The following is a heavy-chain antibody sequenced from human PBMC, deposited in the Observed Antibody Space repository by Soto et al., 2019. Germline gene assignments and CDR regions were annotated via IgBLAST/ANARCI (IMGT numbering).Heavy chain of an antibody. J-gene: IGHJ6*02. V-gene: IGHV1-69*13. CDR2: IIPIFGTA. Sequence: SVKVSCKASGGTFSSYAISWVRQAPGQGLEWMGGIIPIFGTANYAQKFQGRVTITADESTSTAYMELSSLRSEDTAVYYCARGRHVLRYFDWHSGGMDVWGQGTTVTVSS. D-gene: IGHD3-9*01. CDR3: ARGRHVLRYFDWHSGGMDV. CDR1: GGTFSSYA.